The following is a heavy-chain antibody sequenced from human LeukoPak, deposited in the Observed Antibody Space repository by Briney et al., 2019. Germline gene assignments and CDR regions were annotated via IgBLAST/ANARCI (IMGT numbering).Heavy chain of an antibody. CDR3: ARAPLNTGYAFDI. Sequence: GGSLRLSCAASGFTFSSYSMNWVRQAPGKGLEWVSSISSSSSYTYYADSVKGRFTISRDNAKNSLYLQMNSLRAEDTAVYYCARAPLNTGYAFDIWGQGTMVTVSS. V-gene: IGHV3-21*01. D-gene: IGHD4-17*01. CDR1: GFTFSSYS. J-gene: IGHJ3*02. CDR2: ISSSSSYT.